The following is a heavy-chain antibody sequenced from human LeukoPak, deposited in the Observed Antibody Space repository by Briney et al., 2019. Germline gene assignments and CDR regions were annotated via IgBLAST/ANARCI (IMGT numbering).Heavy chain of an antibody. V-gene: IGHV3-74*01. CDR3: VRGYCSSTTCPLDY. CDR1: GFPFSSYW. Sequence: GGSLRLSCAASGFPFSSYWMHWVRQAPGKGLVWVSRINSDGSSTSYADPVKGRFTISRDDAKNTLYLQMNSLRADDTALYYCVRGYCSSTTCPLDYWGQGTLVTVSS. CDR2: INSDGSST. J-gene: IGHJ4*02. D-gene: IGHD2-2*01.